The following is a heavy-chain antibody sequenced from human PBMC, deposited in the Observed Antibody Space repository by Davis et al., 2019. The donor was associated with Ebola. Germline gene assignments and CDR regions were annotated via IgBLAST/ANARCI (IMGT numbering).Heavy chain of an antibody. D-gene: IGHD3-10*01. CDR1: GFTFSSYA. CDR2: ISSNGGST. V-gene: IGHV3-64*01. CDR3: ARVRGPSFFDY. J-gene: IGHJ4*02. Sequence: GESLKISCAASGFTFSSYAMSWVRQAPGKGLEYVSAISSNGGSTYYANSVKGRFTISRDNSKNTLYLQMGSLRAEDMAVYYCARVRGPSFFDYWGQGTLVTVSS.